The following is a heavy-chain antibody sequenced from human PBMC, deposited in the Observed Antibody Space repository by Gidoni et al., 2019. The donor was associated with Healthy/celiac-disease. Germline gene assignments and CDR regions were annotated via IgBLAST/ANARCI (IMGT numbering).Heavy chain of an antibody. CDR2: IWYDGSNK. CDR3: ARDNSSSSWPLDY. CDR1: VFTFSSYG. J-gene: IGHJ4*02. V-gene: IGHV3-33*01. D-gene: IGHD6-13*01. Sequence: QVQLVESGGGVVQPGRHLRLSCAPSVFTFSSYGMHWVRQAPGKGLEWVEVIWYDGSNKYYADSVKGRFTISRDNSKNTLYLQMNSLRAEDTAVYYCARDNSSSSWPLDYWGQGTLVTVSS.